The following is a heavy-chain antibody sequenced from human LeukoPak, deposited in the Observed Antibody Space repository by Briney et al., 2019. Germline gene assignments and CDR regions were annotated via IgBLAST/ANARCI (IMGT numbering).Heavy chain of an antibody. V-gene: IGHV3-23*01. CDR2: ISGSGGST. J-gene: IGHJ4*02. CDR3: AKVRGYYYDSSGYSKTSYFDY. Sequence: GGSLRLSCAASGFTFSSYAMSWVRQAPGKGLEWVSAISGSGGSTYYADSVKGRFTISRDNSKNTLYLQMNSLRAEDTAVYYCAKVRGYYYDSSGYSKTSYFDYWGQGTLVAVSS. CDR1: GFTFSSYA. D-gene: IGHD3-22*01.